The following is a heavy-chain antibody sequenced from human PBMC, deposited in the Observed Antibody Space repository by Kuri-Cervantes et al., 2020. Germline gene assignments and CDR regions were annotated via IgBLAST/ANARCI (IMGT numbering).Heavy chain of an antibody. J-gene: IGHJ6*02. CDR3: AKDHGYSSSYYYYYGMDV. CDR1: GFTFSNYA. CDR2: ISYDGSNK. V-gene: IGHV3-30*01. D-gene: IGHD6-13*01. Sequence: GESLKISCAASGFTFSNYAMHWVRQAPGKGLEWVAVISYDGSNKYYADSVKGRFTISRDNSKNTLYLQMNSLRAEDTAVYYCAKDHGYSSSYYYYYGMDVWGQGTTVTVSS.